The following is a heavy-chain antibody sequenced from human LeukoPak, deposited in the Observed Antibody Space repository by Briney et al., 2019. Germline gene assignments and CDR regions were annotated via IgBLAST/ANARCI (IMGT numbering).Heavy chain of an antibody. CDR3: ARITAAGTVVDY. J-gene: IGHJ4*02. Sequence: SETLSLTCTVSVGSLSSYYWSWIRQPPGQGLEWIGYIYYSGSTYYNPSLKSRVTISVDTSKTRFSLKLSSVTAADTAVYYCARITAAGTVVDYWGQGTLVTVSS. D-gene: IGHD6-13*01. V-gene: IGHV4-59*08. CDR2: IYYSGST. CDR1: VGSLSSYY.